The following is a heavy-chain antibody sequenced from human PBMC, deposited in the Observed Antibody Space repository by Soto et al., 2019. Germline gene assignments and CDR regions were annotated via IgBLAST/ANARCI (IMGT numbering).Heavy chain of an antibody. CDR1: GGSISSDGSY. J-gene: IGHJ4*02. D-gene: IGHD3-10*02. Sequence: PSETLSLTCTVSGGSISSDGSYWNWIRHRPGKGLEWIGYIYHSGSFYYTPSLKGRAIISADTSKDQFALKLSSVTAADTAVYYCARAPETPMFLGGVRPYFFDYWGQGSLVTVSS. CDR3: ARAPETPMFLGGVRPYFFDY. V-gene: IGHV4-31*03. CDR2: IYHSGSF.